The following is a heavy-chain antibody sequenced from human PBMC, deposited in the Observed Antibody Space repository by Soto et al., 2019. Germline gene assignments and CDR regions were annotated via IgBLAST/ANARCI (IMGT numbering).Heavy chain of an antibody. Sequence: SETLSLTCTVSGGSISSYYWGWIRQPPGKGLEWIGSMYSSGSTYYNPSLRSRVTISVDTSKNQFSLKLSSVTAADTAVYYCARHGVTMVRGVIGGWFDPWGQGTLVTVSS. CDR3: ARHGVTMVRGVIGGWFDP. J-gene: IGHJ5*02. V-gene: IGHV4-39*01. CDR2: MYSSGST. CDR1: GGSISSYY. D-gene: IGHD3-10*01.